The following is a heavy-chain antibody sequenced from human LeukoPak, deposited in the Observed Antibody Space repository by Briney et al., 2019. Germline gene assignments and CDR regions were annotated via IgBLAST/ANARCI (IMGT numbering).Heavy chain of an antibody. J-gene: IGHJ4*02. Sequence: PGGSLRLSCAASGFTFSSYEMNWVRQAPGKGLEWVSYISSSGSTIYYADSVKGRFIISRDNAKNSLYLQMNSLRAEDTAVYYCAREGQAYSSSTLGYWGQGTLVTVSS. D-gene: IGHD6-6*01. CDR1: GFTFSSYE. CDR2: ISSSGSTI. CDR3: AREGQAYSSSTLGY. V-gene: IGHV3-48*03.